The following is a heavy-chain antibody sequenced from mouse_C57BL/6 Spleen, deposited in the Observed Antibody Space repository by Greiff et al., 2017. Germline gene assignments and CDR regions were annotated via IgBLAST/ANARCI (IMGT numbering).Heavy chain of an antibody. D-gene: IGHD1-1*01. CDR2: INPNNGGT. CDR3: ARDSFITTVVDY. CDR1: GYTFTDYY. V-gene: IGHV1-26*01. Sequence: EVQLQQSGPELVKPGASVKISCKASGYTFTDYYMNWVKQSHGKSLEWIGDINPNNGGTSYNQKFKGKATLTVDKSSSTAYMELRSLTSEDSAVYYCARDSFITTVVDYWGQGTTLTVSS. J-gene: IGHJ2*01.